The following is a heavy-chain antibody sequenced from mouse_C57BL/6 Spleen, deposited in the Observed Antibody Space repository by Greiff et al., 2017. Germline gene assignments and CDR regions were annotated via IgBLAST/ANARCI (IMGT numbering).Heavy chain of an antibody. D-gene: IGHD1-1*01. Sequence: EVKVEESGGGLVQPGGSMKLSCVASGFTFSNYWMNWVRQSPEKGLEWVAQIRLKSDNYATHYAESVKGRFTISRDDSKSSVYLQMNNLRAEDTGIYYCGYGWYCDVWGTGTTVTVSS. CDR2: IRLKSDNYAT. V-gene: IGHV6-3*01. CDR1: GFTFSNYW. CDR3: GYGWYCDV. J-gene: IGHJ1*03.